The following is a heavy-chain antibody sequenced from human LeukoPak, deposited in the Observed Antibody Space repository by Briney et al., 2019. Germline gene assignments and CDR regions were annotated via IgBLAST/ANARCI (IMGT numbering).Heavy chain of an antibody. CDR3: AREGCTKTKCYGYYYYGMDV. D-gene: IGHD2-8*01. J-gene: IGHJ6*02. Sequence: AGGSLRLSCVASGFTFSSSTMNWVRQAARNGLEWVSSISISSSYIYYADSVKARFTISRHNAKNSLYLQMNSLRAEDTAVYYCAREGCTKTKCYGYYYYGMDVWGQGTTVTVSS. CDR2: ISISSSYI. V-gene: IGHV3-21*01. CDR1: GFTFSSST.